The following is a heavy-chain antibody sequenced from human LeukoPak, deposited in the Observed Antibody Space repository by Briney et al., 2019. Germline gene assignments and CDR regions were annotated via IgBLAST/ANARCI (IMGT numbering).Heavy chain of an antibody. CDR1: GGTFSSSA. J-gene: IGHJ3*02. CDR3: ASVTTVTTKGHGAFDI. Sequence: SVKVSCKASGGTFSSSAISWVRQAPGQGLEWLGGIIPIFGSSNYAQNFQDGVTITADESTSTAYMELSSLRSEDTAVYYCASVTTVTTKGHGAFDIWGQGTMVTVSS. V-gene: IGHV1-69*13. D-gene: IGHD4-17*01. CDR2: IIPIFGSS.